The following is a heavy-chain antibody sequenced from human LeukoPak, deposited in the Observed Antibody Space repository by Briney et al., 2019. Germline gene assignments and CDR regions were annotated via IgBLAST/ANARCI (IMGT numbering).Heavy chain of an antibody. CDR2: IHPEGNEK. D-gene: IGHD1-1*01. CDR1: GFTFSNFW. J-gene: IGHJ4*02. CDR3: ARGDDFSGDH. V-gene: IGHV3-7*04. Sequence: GGSLRLSCAVSGFTFSNFWMSWVRQAPGRGLEWVANIHPEGNEKYHVESVKGRFTISRGNAKNSLFLQTNGLRVEDTAVYYCARGDDFSGDHWGQGTLVTVSS.